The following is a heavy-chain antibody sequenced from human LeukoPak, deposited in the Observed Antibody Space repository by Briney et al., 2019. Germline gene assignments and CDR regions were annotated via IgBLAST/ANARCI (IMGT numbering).Heavy chain of an antibody. D-gene: IGHD5-18*01. CDR3: ARDTDTAMVTAGGWFDP. Sequence: GGSLRLSCAASGFTFSSYAMHWVRQAPGKGLEWVAVISYDGSNKYYADSVKGRFTISRDNSKNTLYLQMNSLRAEDTAVYYCARDTDTAMVTAGGWFDPWGQGTLVIVSS. J-gene: IGHJ5*02. V-gene: IGHV3-30-3*01. CDR1: GFTFSSYA. CDR2: ISYDGSNK.